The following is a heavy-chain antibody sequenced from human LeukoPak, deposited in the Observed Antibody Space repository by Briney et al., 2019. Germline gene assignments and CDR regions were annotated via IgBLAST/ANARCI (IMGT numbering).Heavy chain of an antibody. CDR3: ARSLRPDYFDY. J-gene: IGHJ4*02. CDR1: GGSISSYY. Sequence: SETLSLTCTVSGGSISSYYWSWIRQPPGKGLEWIGYIYYSGSTNYNPSLKSRVTISVDTSKNQFSLKLSPVTAADTAVYYCARSLRPDYFDYWGQGTLVTVSS. D-gene: IGHD5-12*01. CDR2: IYYSGST. V-gene: IGHV4-59*01.